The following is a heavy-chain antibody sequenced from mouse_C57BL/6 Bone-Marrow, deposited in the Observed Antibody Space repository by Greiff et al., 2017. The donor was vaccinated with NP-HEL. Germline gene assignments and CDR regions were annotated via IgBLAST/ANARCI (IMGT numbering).Heavy chain of an antibody. V-gene: IGHV1-72*01. Sequence: VQLQQSGAELVKPGASVKLSCKASGYTFTSYWMHWVKQRPGRGLEWIGRIDPNSGGTKYNEKFKSKATLTVDKPSSTAYMQLSSLTSEDSAVYYCASHPITTVVGGYYFDYWGQGTTLTVSS. J-gene: IGHJ2*01. CDR3: ASHPITTVVGGYYFDY. CDR2: IDPNSGGT. D-gene: IGHD1-1*01. CDR1: GYTFTSYW.